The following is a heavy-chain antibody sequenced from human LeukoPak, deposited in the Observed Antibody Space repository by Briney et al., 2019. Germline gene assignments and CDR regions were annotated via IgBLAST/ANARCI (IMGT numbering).Heavy chain of an antibody. D-gene: IGHD2-2*01. Sequence: PGGSLRLSCAASGLTFSSYAMHWVRQAPGEGLEYVSAISSNGGSTYYANSVKGRFTISRDNSKNTLYLQMGSLRAEDMAVYYCARESVVVPAYYYYYMDVWGKGTTVTVSS. V-gene: IGHV3-64*01. CDR3: ARESVVVPAYYYYYMDV. CDR1: GLTFSSYA. J-gene: IGHJ6*03. CDR2: ISSNGGST.